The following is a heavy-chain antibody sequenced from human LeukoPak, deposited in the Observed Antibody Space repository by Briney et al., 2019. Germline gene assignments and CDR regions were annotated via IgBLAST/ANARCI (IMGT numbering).Heavy chain of an antibody. D-gene: IGHD3-10*01. CDR1: GYIFTGYY. Sequence: GASVKVSCKASGYIFTGYYMHWVRQAPGQGLEWMGGIIPIFGTADYAQKFQGRVTITADESTSTAYMDLSSLRSEDTAVYYCARDPSMVRGENTPYFDYWGQGTLVTVSS. J-gene: IGHJ4*02. V-gene: IGHV1-69*13. CDR3: ARDPSMVRGENTPYFDY. CDR2: IIPIFGTA.